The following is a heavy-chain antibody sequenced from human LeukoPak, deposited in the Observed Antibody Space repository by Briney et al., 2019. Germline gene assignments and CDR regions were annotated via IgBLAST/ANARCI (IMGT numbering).Heavy chain of an antibody. V-gene: IGHV3-64D*09. D-gene: IGHD1-26*01. CDR2: ISSNGGST. CDR1: GFTFSSYA. CDR3: VKGGGKQSLLSPFDY. J-gene: IGHJ4*02. Sequence: VGSLRLSCSASGFTFSSYAMHWVRQAPGKGLEYVSAISSNGGSTYYGDSVKGRFTISRDNSKNTLYLQMSSLRAEDTAVYYCVKGGGKQSLLSPFDYWGQGTLVTVSS.